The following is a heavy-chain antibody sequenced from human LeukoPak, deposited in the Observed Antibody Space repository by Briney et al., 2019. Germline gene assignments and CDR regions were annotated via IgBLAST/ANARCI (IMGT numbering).Heavy chain of an antibody. V-gene: IGHV3-21*01. J-gene: IGHJ5*02. CDR1: GFTFSSYS. CDR3: ARDRGSGIAAAGTVGWFDP. D-gene: IGHD6-13*01. CDR2: ISSSSSYI. Sequence: GGSLRLSCAASGFTFSSYSMNWVRQAPGKGREWVSSISSSSSYIYYADSVKGRFTISIDNAKNSLYLQMNSLRAEDTAVYYCARDRGSGIAAAGTVGWFDPWGQGTLVTVSS.